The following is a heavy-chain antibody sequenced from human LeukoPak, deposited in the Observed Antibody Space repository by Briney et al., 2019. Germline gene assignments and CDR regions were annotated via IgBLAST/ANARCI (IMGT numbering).Heavy chain of an antibody. CDR1: GDSVSSNSVA. CDR3: ARDQGSDWNNWFDP. D-gene: IGHD6-19*01. Sequence: SQTLSHTCAITGDSVSSNSVAWNWMRQSPSRGLEWLGRTYHRSEWHNDYALSVKSRITINPETSKNQFSLHLNSVTPDDTAVYYCARDQGSDWNNWFDPWGQGTLVIVPS. CDR2: TYHRSEWHN. V-gene: IGHV6-1*01. J-gene: IGHJ5*02.